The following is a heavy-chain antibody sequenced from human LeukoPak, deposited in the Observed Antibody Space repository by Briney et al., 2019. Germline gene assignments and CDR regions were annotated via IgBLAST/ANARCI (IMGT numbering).Heavy chain of an antibody. CDR2: IYTSGST. V-gene: IGHV4-4*09. D-gene: IGHD3-10*01. CDR3: ARQGVRGTNWFDP. CDR1: GGSISSYY. Sequence: SSETLSLTCTVSGGSISSYYWSWIRQPPGKGLEWIGYIYTSGSTNYNPSLKSQVTISVDTSKNQFSLKLSPVTAADTAVYYCARQGVRGTNWFDPWGQGTLVTVSS. J-gene: IGHJ5*02.